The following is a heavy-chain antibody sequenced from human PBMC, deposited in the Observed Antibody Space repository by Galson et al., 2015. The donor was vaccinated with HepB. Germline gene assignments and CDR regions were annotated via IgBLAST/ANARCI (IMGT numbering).Heavy chain of an antibody. J-gene: IGHJ4*02. CDR1: GFTFSSYA. D-gene: IGHD1-26*01. V-gene: IGHV3-23*01. CDR2: ISGSGGST. CDR3: AKDQRGNYYLSVY. Sequence: SLRLSCAASGFTFSSYAMSWVRHAPGKGLEWVSAISGSGGSTYYADSVKGRFTISRDNSKNPLYLQMNSLRAEDTAVYYCAKDQRGNYYLSVYWGQGTLVTVSS.